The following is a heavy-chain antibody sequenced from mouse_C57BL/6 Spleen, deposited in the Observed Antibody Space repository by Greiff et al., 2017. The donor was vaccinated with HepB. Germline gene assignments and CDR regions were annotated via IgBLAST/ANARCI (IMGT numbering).Heavy chain of an antibody. CDR1: GFTFSDYG. D-gene: IGHD2-1*01. J-gene: IGHJ1*03. CDR2: ISSGSSTI. CDR3: ARGDGNRGYFDV. Sequence: EVKLQESGGGLVKPGGSLKLSCAASGFTFSDYGMHWVRQAPEKGLEWVAYISSGSSTIYYADTVKGRFTISRDNAKNTLFLQMTSLRSEDTAMYYCARGDGNRGYFDVWGTGTTVTVSS. V-gene: IGHV5-17*01.